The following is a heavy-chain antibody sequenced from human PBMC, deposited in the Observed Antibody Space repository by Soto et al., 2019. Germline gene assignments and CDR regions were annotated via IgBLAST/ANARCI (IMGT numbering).Heavy chain of an antibody. V-gene: IGHV1-24*01. CDR3: ATTSPLAARHYYYGMDV. J-gene: IGHJ6*02. CDR1: LTELS. D-gene: IGHD6-6*01. CDR2: FDPEDGET. Sequence: LTELSMHWVRQAPGKGLEWMGGFDPEDGETIYAQKFQGRVTMTEDTSTDTAYMELSSLRSEDTAVYYCATTSPLAARHYYYGMDVWGQGTTVTVSS.